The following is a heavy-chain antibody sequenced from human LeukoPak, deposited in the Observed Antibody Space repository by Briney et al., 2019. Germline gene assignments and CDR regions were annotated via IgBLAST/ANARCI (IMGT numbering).Heavy chain of an antibody. CDR2: IYYSGST. CDR3: ARHGRGVLRYFD. J-gene: IGHJ4*02. D-gene: IGHD3-9*01. Sequence: PSETLSLTCTVSGGSISNSSYYWGWIRQPPGKGLEWIGSIYYSGSTYYNPSLKSRVTISVDTSKNQFSLKLSSVTAADTAVYYCARHGRGVLRYFDWGQGTLVTVSS. V-gene: IGHV4-39*01. CDR1: GGSISNSSYY.